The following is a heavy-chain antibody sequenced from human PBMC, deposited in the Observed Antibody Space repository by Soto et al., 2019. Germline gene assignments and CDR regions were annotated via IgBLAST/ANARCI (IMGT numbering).Heavy chain of an antibody. CDR1: GFTFSSYW. Sequence: PGGSLRLSCVVSGFTFSSYWMQWVRQVPGKGLMWVSRINSDGSSTKYADAVKGRFTISRDNAKNTLYLQMSSLRAEDTAVYYCARVGVDTTVVDGGYYYYGMDVWGQGTTVTVSS. J-gene: IGHJ6*02. CDR2: INSDGSST. CDR3: ARVGVDTTVVDGGYYYYGMDV. V-gene: IGHV3-74*03. D-gene: IGHD5-18*01.